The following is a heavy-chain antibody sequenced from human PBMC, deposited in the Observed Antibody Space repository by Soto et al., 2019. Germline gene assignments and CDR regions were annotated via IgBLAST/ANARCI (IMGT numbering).Heavy chain of an antibody. J-gene: IGHJ4*02. D-gene: IGHD2-2*01. CDR2: ISSSSSYI. V-gene: IGHV3-21*01. CDR3: ARDLRSPDCSSTSCYSYYFDY. Sequence: GGSLRLSCAASGCTFSSHSMNWVRQAPGKGPEWVSSISSSSSYIYYADSVKGRFTISRDNAKNSLYLQMNSLRAEDTAVYYCARDLRSPDCSSTSCYSYYFDYWGQGTLVTVSS. CDR1: GCTFSSHS.